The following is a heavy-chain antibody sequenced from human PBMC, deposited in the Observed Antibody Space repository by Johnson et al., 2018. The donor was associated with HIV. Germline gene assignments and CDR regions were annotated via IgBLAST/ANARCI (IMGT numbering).Heavy chain of an antibody. CDR2: ISWNSGSI. V-gene: IGHV3-9*01. J-gene: IGHJ3*02. D-gene: IGHD1-14*01. Sequence: VQPVESGGGLLQPARSPRPSSPASGFIFADYAMHWVPQAPGMGLDRVAGISWNSGSIGYAAPATARFTISRDNAKNSLYLQMNSLRAEDTALYYCAKDTEPDLADAFDIWGQGTMVTVSS. CDR3: AKDTEPDLADAFDI. CDR1: GFIFADYA.